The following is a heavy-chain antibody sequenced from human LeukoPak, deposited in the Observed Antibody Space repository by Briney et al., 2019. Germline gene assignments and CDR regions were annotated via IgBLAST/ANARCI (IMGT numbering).Heavy chain of an antibody. CDR1: GGSISSYY. D-gene: IGHD5-18*01. J-gene: IGHJ4*02. Sequence: SETLSLTCTVSGGSISSYYWSWIRQPPGKGLEWIGSIYRSGSTYYNPSLYKSISTAYLQWSSLKASDTAMYYCARHRYGTDWGQGTLVTVSS. CDR2: IYRSGST. V-gene: IGHV4-4*09. CDR3: ARHRYGTD.